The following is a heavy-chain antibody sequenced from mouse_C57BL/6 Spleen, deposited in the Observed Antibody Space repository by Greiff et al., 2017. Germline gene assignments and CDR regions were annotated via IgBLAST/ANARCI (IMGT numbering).Heavy chain of an antibody. D-gene: IGHD2-1*01. CDR1: GYSITSGYY. J-gene: IGHJ2*01. CDR3: ARVGNYGFDY. CDR2: ISYDGSN. V-gene: IGHV3-6*01. Sequence: EVKLMESGPGLVKPSQSLSLTCSVTGYSITSGYYWNWIRQFPGNKLEWMGYISYDGSNNYNPSLKNRISITRDTSKNQFFLKLNSVTTEDTATYYCARVGNYGFDYWGQGTTLTVSS.